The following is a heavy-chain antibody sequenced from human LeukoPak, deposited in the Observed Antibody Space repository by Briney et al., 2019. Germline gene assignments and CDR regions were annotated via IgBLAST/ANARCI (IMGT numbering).Heavy chain of an antibody. CDR3: ARGHYYDTMGITYAFDI. CDR2: ISSSSSYI. J-gene: IGHJ3*02. D-gene: IGHD3-22*01. Sequence: PGGSLRLSCAASGFTFSSYSMNWVRQAPGKGLEWVSSISSSSSYIYYADSVKGRFTISRDNAKNSLYLQMNSLRAEDTAVYYCARGHYYDTMGITYAFDIWGQGTMVTVSS. CDR1: GFTFSSYS. V-gene: IGHV3-21*01.